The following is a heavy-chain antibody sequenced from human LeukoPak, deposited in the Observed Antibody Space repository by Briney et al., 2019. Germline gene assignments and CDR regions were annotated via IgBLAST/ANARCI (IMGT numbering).Heavy chain of an antibody. D-gene: IGHD6-13*01. Sequence: GGSLRLSCAASGFTFSSYAMHWVRQAPGKGLEWVAVISYDGSNKYYADSVKGRFTISRDNSKNTLCLQMNSLRAEDTAVYYCARDTSYSSSLDIWGQGTMVTVSS. CDR1: GFTFSSYA. J-gene: IGHJ3*02. CDR2: ISYDGSNK. CDR3: ARDTSYSSSLDI. V-gene: IGHV3-30-3*01.